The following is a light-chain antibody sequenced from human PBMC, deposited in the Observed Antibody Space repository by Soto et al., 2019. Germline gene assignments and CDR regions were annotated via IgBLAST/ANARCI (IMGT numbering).Light chain of an antibody. Sequence: QSVLTQPASVSGSPGQSITISCTGTSSDVGSYNLVSWYQQHPGKAPKLMIYEVSKRPSGVSNRFSGYTSGNTASLTISGLPAEYGDHYNSCSYAGSSTFRVFGTGTKVAVL. V-gene: IGLV2-23*02. CDR2: EVS. J-gene: IGLJ1*01. CDR1: SSDVGSYNL. CDR3: CSYAGSSTFRV.